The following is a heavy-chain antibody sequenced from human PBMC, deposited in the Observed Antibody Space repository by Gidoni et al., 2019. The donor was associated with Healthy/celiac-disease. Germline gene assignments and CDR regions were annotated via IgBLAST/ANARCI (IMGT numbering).Heavy chain of an antibody. J-gene: IGHJ5*02. CDR2: ISAYNGNT. Sequence: SWVRQAPGQGLEWMGWISAYNGNTNYEKKCQGRATMTTDTSTSKAYMEVRSLGSDDTAVYYCARVRGDGFDPWGQRTLVTVSS. V-gene: IGHV1-18*01. D-gene: IGHD4-17*01. CDR3: ARVRGDGFDP.